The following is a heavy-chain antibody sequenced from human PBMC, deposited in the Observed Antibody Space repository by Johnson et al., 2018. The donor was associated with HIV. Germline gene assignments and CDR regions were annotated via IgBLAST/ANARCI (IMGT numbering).Heavy chain of an antibody. J-gene: IGHJ3*02. CDR1: GFTVSSNY. D-gene: IGHD6-25*01. CDR2: ISSGSTP. V-gene: IGHV3-53*02. CDR3: AKDLAAGIPSDAFDI. Sequence: VQLVETGGGLIQPGGSLRLSCAASGFTVSSNYMSWVRQAPGKGLEWVSVISSGSTPYYADFVKGRFTIPRDNSKNTLYLHMTSLRAEDTAVYYCAKDLAAGIPSDAFDIWGQGTMVTVSS.